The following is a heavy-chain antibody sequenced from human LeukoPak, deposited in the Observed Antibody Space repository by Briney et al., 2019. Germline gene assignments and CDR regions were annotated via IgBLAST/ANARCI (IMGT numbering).Heavy chain of an antibody. CDR3: ARVMGSVTKALGYFDL. Sequence: SETLSLTCTVSGGSISSYYWSRIRQPPGKGLEWIGYIYYSGSTNYNPSLKSRVTISVDTSKNQFSLKLSSVTAADTAVYYCARVMGSVTKALGYFDLWGRGTLVTVSS. CDR1: GGSISSYY. CDR2: IYYSGST. D-gene: IGHD1-26*01. V-gene: IGHV4-59*01. J-gene: IGHJ2*01.